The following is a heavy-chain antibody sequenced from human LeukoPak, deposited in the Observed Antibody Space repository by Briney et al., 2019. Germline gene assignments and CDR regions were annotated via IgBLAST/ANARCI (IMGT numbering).Heavy chain of an antibody. D-gene: IGHD4-17*01. J-gene: IGHJ3*02. CDR3: ARNLGDTTVTTRLAFDI. V-gene: IGHV4-59*08. CDR2: IYYSGST. Sequence: PSETLSLTCTVSGGSISSYYWSWIRQPPGKGLEWIGYIYYSGSTNYNPSLKSRVTISVDTSKNQFSLKLSSVTAADTAVYYCARNLGDTTVTTRLAFDIWGQGTMVTVSS. CDR1: GGSISSYY.